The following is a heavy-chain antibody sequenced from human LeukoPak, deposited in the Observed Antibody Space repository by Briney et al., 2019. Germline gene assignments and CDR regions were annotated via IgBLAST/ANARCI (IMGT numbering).Heavy chain of an antibody. Sequence: GGSLRLSCAASGFTFSTFWMTWVRQAPGKGLELVANIKQDGSEQHYVDSVKGRFTISRDNAKNSLYLQMSSLRVEDTAVYYCARAQTPFYWGQGTLVTVSS. CDR3: ARAQTPFY. CDR1: GFTFSTFW. V-gene: IGHV3-7*01. CDR2: IKQDGSEQ. J-gene: IGHJ4*02.